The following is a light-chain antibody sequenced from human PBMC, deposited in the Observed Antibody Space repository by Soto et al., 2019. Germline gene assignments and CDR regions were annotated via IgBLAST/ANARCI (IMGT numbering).Light chain of an antibody. Sequence: QSALTQPASVSGSPGQSITISSTGTSSDAGGYDFVSWYQHQPGKAPKLVIFDVSNRPSGISSRFAGSMSGNAASLTISGLQTDVEADYYCISYANSPTFVVFGGETKVTGL. J-gene: IGLJ2*01. CDR1: SSDAGGYDF. CDR3: ISYANSPTFVV. CDR2: DVS. V-gene: IGLV2-14*03.